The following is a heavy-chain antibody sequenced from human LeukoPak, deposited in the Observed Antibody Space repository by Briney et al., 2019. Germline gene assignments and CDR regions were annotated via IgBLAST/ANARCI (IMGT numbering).Heavy chain of an antibody. V-gene: IGHV3-66*01. J-gene: IGHJ4*02. CDR1: GFTFSSYA. CDR3: ARYFDWLIDY. Sequence: GGSLRLSRAASGFTFSSYAMSWVRQAPGKGLEWVSVIYSGGSTYYADSVKGRFTISRDNSKNTLYLQMNSLRAEDTAVYYCARYFDWLIDYWGQGTLVTVSS. D-gene: IGHD3-9*01. CDR2: IYSGGST.